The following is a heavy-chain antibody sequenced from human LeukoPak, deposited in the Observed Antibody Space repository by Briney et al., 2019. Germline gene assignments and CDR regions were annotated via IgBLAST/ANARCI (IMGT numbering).Heavy chain of an antibody. Sequence: GGSLRLSCAASGFTFSGHWMSWVRQAPGKRLEWVVNINQGGSDKYYVDSVKGRFTISRDNANNLLYLQMNSLRGEDTAVYYCTRDRSRAEDDWGQGTLVTVSS. CDR1: GFTFSGHW. J-gene: IGHJ4*02. CDR2: INQGGSDK. CDR3: TRDRSRAEDD. D-gene: IGHD1-14*01. V-gene: IGHV3-7*01.